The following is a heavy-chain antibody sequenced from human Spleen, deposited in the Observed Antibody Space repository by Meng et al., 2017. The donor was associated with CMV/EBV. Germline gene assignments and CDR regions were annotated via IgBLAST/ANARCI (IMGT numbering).Heavy chain of an antibody. V-gene: IGHV4-39*01. CDR3: ARHATPSVAAPLDY. J-gene: IGHJ4*02. Sequence: SDAFISSSIYCWGWIRQPPGKGLEWIGGICYSGSTSYNPSLKSRVTISVDTSKNQFSLNLSSVTAADTAVYYCARHATPSVAAPLDYWGQGTLVTVSS. D-gene: IGHD6-25*01. CDR2: ICYSGST. CDR1: DAFISSSIYC.